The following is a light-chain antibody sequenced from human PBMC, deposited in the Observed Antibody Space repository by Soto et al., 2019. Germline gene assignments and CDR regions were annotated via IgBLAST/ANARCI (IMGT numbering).Light chain of an antibody. V-gene: IGLV3-1*01. CDR2: QDR. CDR1: KLGDKY. CDR3: QSYDSSLRVSV. Sequence: SYELTQPPSVSVSPGQTASITCSGDKLGDKYACWYQQRPGQSPVLVIYQDRKRPSGIPDRFSGSKSGTSASLAITGLQAEDEADYYCQSYDSSLRVSVFGGGTKLTVL. J-gene: IGLJ2*01.